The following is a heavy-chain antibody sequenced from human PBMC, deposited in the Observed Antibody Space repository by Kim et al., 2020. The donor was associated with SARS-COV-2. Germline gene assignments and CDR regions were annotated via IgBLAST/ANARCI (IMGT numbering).Heavy chain of an antibody. CDR2: IIPIFGTA. J-gene: IGHJ6*02. Sequence: ASVKVSCKASGGTFSSYAISWVRQAPGQGLEWMGGIIPIFGTANYAQKFQGRVTITADESTSTAYMELSSLRSEDTAVYYCARFGSPGASGYYGMDVWGQGTTVTVSS. CDR3: ARFGSPGASGYYGMDV. V-gene: IGHV1-69*13. D-gene: IGHD3-10*01. CDR1: GGTFSSYA.